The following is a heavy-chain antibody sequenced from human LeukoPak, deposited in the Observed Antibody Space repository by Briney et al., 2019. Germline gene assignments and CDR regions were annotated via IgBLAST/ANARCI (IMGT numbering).Heavy chain of an antibody. CDR1: GGSISSYY. D-gene: IGHD5-18*01. V-gene: IGHV4-59*01. CDR3: ARGSGYSYNEYFFDN. CDR2: IYYSGST. J-gene: IGHJ4*02. Sequence: RSSETLSLTCTVSGGSISSYYWSWIRQPPGKGLEWIGYIYYSGSTNYNPSLKSRVTISVDTSKNQFSLKLSSVTAADTALYYCARGSGYSYNEYFFDNWGQGTLVTVSS.